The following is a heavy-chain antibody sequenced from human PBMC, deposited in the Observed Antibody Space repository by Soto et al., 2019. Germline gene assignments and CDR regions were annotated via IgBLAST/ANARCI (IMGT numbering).Heavy chain of an antibody. CDR2: IVVGSGNT. V-gene: IGHV1-58*01. J-gene: IGHJ4*02. CDR1: GFTFTSSA. D-gene: IGHD2-21*01. Sequence: QMPLVQSRPEVKKPGTSVKVSCKASGFTFTSSAVQWVRQARGQRLEWIGWIVVGSGNTNYAQKFQERVTITRDMSKSTAYMELSSLRSEDTAVYYCAATGAYCGGDCFGYWGQGTLVTVSS. CDR3: AATGAYCGGDCFGY.